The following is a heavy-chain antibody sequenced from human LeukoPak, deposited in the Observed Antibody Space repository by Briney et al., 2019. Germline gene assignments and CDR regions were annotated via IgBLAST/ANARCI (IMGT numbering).Heavy chain of an antibody. CDR1: GFTFSSYE. CDR3: ARGTVAFDI. J-gene: IGHJ3*02. CDR2: ISSHGSTI. Sequence: PGGSLRLSCAAPGFTFSSYEMNWVRQAPGKGLEWVSYISSHGSTIYYADSVKGRFTISRDNARHSLYLQMNSLRAEDSAVYYCARGTVAFDIWGQGTMVTLSS. V-gene: IGHV3-48*03.